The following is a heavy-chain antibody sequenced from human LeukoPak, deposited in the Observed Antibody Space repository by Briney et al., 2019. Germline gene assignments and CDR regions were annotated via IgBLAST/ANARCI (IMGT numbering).Heavy chain of an antibody. J-gene: IGHJ4*02. D-gene: IGHD1-20*01. Sequence: GGSLRLSCAASGFTLSNYMMHWVRQAPGKGLVWVSRIKSDGITITYADSVKGRFTISRDNAKNTLYLQMNSLRAEDTAVYYCLRDLNWSLDQWGQGTLVTVSS. V-gene: IGHV3-74*01. CDR3: LRDLNWSLDQ. CDR2: IKSDGITI. CDR1: GFTLSNYM.